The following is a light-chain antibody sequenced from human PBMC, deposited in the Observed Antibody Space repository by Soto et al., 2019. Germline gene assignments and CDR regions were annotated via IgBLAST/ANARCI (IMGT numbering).Light chain of an antibody. Sequence: QPVLTQRPSASGTPGQRVTISCSGSSSNIGSNTVNWYQLLPGTAPKLLIQSNNQRPSGVPDRFSGSKSGTSASLAISGLQSEDEADYYCAAWDDSLNGVVFGGGTKLTVL. J-gene: IGLJ2*01. V-gene: IGLV1-44*01. CDR1: SSNIGSNT. CDR3: AAWDDSLNGVV. CDR2: SNN.